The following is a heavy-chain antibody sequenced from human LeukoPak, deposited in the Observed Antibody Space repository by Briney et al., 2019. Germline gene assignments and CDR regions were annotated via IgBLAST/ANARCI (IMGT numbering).Heavy chain of an antibody. CDR2: IYYSGST. D-gene: IGHD6-13*01. Sequence: SETLSLTCTVSGGSISSSSYYWGWIRQPPGKGLEWIGSIYYSGSTYYNPSLKSRVTISVDTSKNQFSLKLSSVTAADTAVYYCARGVYIAAARYGYWGQGTLVTVSS. CDR3: ARGVYIAAARYGY. CDR1: GGSISSSSYY. V-gene: IGHV4-39*07. J-gene: IGHJ4*02.